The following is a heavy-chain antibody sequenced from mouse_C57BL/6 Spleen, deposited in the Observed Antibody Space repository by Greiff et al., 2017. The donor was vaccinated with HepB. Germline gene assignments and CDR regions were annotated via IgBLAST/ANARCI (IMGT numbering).Heavy chain of an antibody. V-gene: IGHV3-6*01. D-gene: IGHD2-1*01. CDR2: ISYDGSN. CDR1: GYSITSGYY. Sequence: EVQRVESGPGLVKPSQSLSLTCSVTGYSITSGYYWNWLRQFPGNKLEWMGYISYDGSNNYNPSLKNRISITRDTSKNQFFLKLNSVTTEDTATYYCARDYGTAFDYWGQGTTLTVSS. CDR3: ARDYGTAFDY. J-gene: IGHJ2*01.